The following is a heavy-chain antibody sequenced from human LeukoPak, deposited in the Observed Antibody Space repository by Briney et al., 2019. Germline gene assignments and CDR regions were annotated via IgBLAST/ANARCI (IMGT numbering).Heavy chain of an antibody. J-gene: IGHJ3*02. CDR3: ARVGITIFGVATNAFDI. Sequence: PGGSLRLSCAASGFTFSSYETNWVRQAPGKGLEWVSYISSSGSTIYYADSVKGRFTISRDNAKNSLYLQMNSLRAEDTAVYYCARVGITIFGVATNAFDIWGQGTMVTVSS. V-gene: IGHV3-48*03. CDR2: ISSSGSTI. CDR1: GFTFSSYE. D-gene: IGHD3-3*01.